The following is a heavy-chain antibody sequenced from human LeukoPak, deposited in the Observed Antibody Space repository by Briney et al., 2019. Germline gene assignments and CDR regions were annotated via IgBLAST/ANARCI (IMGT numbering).Heavy chain of an antibody. CDR2: IRQDGRER. D-gene: IGHD2/OR15-2a*01. CDR1: GFSFSIYS. CDR3: ARGGVLAISY. J-gene: IGHJ4*02. V-gene: IGHV3-7*05. Sequence: GGSLRLSCAASGFSFSIYSMTWVRQAPGKGLEWVANIRQDGRERHYLDSVKGRFTISRDNAKNSVYLQMNGLRAEDTAVYYCARGGVLAISYWGQGTLVTVSS.